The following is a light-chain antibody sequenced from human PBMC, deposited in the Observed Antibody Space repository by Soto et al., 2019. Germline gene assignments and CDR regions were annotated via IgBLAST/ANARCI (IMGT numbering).Light chain of an antibody. V-gene: IGKV3-20*01. J-gene: IGKJ4*01. CDR2: GSS. Sequence: EIVLTQSPGTLSLSPGERATLSCRASQSVSSSYFAWYQQKPGQAPRLLIYGSSSWATGIPDRFSGSGSGSNFTLSIIRLEHDETSDYYCQKYGLGTFGRGTKVEIK. CDR1: QSVSSSY. CDR3: QKYGLGT.